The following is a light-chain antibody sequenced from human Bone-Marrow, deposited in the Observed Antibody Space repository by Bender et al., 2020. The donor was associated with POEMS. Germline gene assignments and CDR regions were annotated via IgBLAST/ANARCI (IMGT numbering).Light chain of an antibody. CDR2: DVT. Sequence: QSALTQPRSVSGSPGQSVTISCTGTSSDVGAYNLVSWYQQYPGKAPKLIIYDVTERPSGVPDRFSGSKSGTSASLAITGLQAEDEGDYYCQSYDNSLGGWVFGGGTKLTVL. V-gene: IGLV2-11*01. J-gene: IGLJ3*02. CDR3: QSYDNSLGGWV. CDR1: SSDVGAYNL.